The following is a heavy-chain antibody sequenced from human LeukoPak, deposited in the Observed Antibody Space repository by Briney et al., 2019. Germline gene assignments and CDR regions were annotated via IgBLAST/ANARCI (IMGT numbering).Heavy chain of an antibody. CDR3: ARDLHDFWSGYYLDY. J-gene: IGHJ4*02. D-gene: IGHD3-3*01. CDR2: FDPEDGET. V-gene: IGHV1-24*01. Sequence: ASVKVSCKVSGYTLTELSMHWVRQAPGRGLEWMGGFDPEDGETIYAQKFQGRVTMTRDTSTSTVYMELSSLRSEDTAVYYCARDLHDFWSGYYLDYWGQGALVTVSS. CDR1: GYTLTELS.